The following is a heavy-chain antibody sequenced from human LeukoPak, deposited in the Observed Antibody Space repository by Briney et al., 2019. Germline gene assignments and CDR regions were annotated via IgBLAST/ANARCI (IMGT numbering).Heavy chain of an antibody. V-gene: IGHV3-20*04. CDR2: INWNGGST. CDR3: ARGEGAASFDY. D-gene: IGHD1-26*01. Sequence: PGGSLRLSCAASGFTFDDYGMSWVRHAPGKGLERVSGINWNGGSTGYADSVKGRFTISRDNAKNSLYLQMNSLRAEDTALYYCARGEGAASFDYWGQGTLVTVSS. CDR1: GFTFDDYG. J-gene: IGHJ4*02.